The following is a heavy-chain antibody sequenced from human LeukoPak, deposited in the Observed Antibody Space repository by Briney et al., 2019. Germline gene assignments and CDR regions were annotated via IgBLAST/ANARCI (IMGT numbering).Heavy chain of an antibody. CDR1: GFTVSSNY. J-gene: IGHJ4*02. CDR2: IYSGGDT. CDR3: ARRSGEGYFDC. D-gene: IGHD3-3*01. V-gene: IGHV3-66*01. Sequence: GGSLRLSCAASGFTVSSNYMTWVRQAPGKGLEWLSAIYSGGDTYYADSVKGRFTISRDNSKNTLYLQMNSLRAEDTAVYYCARRSGEGYFDCWGQGTLVTVSS.